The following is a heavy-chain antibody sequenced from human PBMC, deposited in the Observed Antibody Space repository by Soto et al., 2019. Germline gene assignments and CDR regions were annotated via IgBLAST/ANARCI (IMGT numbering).Heavy chain of an antibody. CDR1: GYSFTTYW. V-gene: IGHV5-10-1*03. D-gene: IGHD7-27*01. Sequence: EVQLVQSGAEVKKPGESLRISCKGSGYSFTTYWISWVRQMPGKGLEWMGKIDPTDSYTYYSPSFQGHVTISADKSINTAYLQWSSLKASDTATYYCATEVLGTLGLDYWGQGTLVTVSS. J-gene: IGHJ4*02. CDR2: IDPTDSYT. CDR3: ATEVLGTLGLDY.